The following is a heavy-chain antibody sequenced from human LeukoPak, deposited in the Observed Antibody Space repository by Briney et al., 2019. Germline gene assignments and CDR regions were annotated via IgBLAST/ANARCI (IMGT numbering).Heavy chain of an antibody. CDR1: GYTFSSYG. CDR3: ARSHHYDFWSGYAFDP. V-gene: IGHV1-8*03. CDR2: MNPNSGNT. Sequence: ASVKVSCKASGYTFSSYGINWVRQATGQGLEWMGWMNPNSGNTGYAQKFQGRVTITRNTSISTAYMELSSLRSEDTAVYYCARSHHYDFWSGYAFDPWGQGTLLTVSS. J-gene: IGHJ5*02. D-gene: IGHD3-3*01.